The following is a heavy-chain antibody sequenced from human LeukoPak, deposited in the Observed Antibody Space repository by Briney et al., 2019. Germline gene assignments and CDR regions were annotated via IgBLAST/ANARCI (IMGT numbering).Heavy chain of an antibody. J-gene: IGHJ6*02. V-gene: IGHV4-39*01. CDR2: IYYSGST. D-gene: IGHD3-9*01. CDR1: GGSISSSSYY. Sequence: SETLSLTCTVSGGSISSSSYYWGWIRQPPGQGLEWIGSIYYSGSTYYNPSLKSRVTISVDTSKNQFSLKLSSVTAADTAVYYCARIDILTGYSYYYYCMDVWSQGTTVTVP. CDR3: ARIDILTGYSYYYYCMDV.